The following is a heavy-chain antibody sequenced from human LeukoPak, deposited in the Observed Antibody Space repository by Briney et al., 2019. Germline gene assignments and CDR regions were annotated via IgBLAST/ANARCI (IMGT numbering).Heavy chain of an antibody. Sequence: GGSLRLSCAASGFTVSSNYMSWVRQAPGEGLEWLSVIYSGGSTYYADSVKGRFTILRDNSKNTMYLQMNSLRAEDTAVYYCARIPIVDTTSGGYWGQGTLVTVSS. CDR3: ARIPIVDTTSGGY. J-gene: IGHJ4*02. CDR1: GFTVSSNY. CDR2: IYSGGST. V-gene: IGHV3-53*01. D-gene: IGHD3-22*01.